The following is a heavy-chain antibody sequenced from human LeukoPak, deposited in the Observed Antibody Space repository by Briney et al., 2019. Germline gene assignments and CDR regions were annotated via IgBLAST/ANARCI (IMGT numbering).Heavy chain of an antibody. CDR1: GFIFSNYA. CDR3: AKASRQSSGWYFDY. J-gene: IGHJ4*02. V-gene: IGHV3-23*01. Sequence: PGGSLRLSCAASGFIFSNYAMSWVRQAPGKGLEWVSAITGSGGNTYSADSVKGQFTISRDNSKSTLSLQMNSLRAEDTAVYYCAKASRQSSGWYFDYWGQGTLVTVSS. CDR2: ITGSGGNT. D-gene: IGHD6-25*01.